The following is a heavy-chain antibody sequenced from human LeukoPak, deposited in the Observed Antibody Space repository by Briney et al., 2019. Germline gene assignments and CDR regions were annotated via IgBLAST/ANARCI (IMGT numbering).Heavy chain of an antibody. D-gene: IGHD3-16*02. CDR1: GFTFSSYA. Sequence: PGGSLRLSCAASGFTFSSYAMSWVRRAPGKGLEWVSAISGSGGSTYYEDSVKGRFPISRDNSRNTLYLRMNRLRAEDTAVYYCAKDRSLVDYWGQGTLVTVSS. CDR3: AKDRSLVDY. CDR2: ISGSGGST. V-gene: IGHV3-23*01. J-gene: IGHJ4*02.